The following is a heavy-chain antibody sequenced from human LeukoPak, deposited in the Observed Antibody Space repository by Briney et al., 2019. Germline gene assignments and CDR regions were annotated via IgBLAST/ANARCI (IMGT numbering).Heavy chain of an antibody. J-gene: IGHJ4*02. CDR2: IYYSGST. CDR1: GGSISSYY. Sequence: PSETLSFTCTVSGGSISSYYWSWIRQPPGKGLEWIGYIYYSGSTKYNPSLKSRVTISGDTSKKQFSLKLSSVTTADTAVYYCARGYSGYDPTYFDYWGQGTLVTVSS. V-gene: IGHV4-59*01. D-gene: IGHD5-12*01. CDR3: ARGYSGYDPTYFDY.